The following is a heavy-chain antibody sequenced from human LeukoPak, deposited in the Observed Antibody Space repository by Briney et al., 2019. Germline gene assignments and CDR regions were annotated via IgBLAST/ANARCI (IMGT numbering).Heavy chain of an antibody. CDR3: ARGGWDILTGYRYFDY. J-gene: IGHJ4*02. CDR1: GDSISSYY. CDR2: IYYSGST. D-gene: IGHD3-9*01. Sequence: SETLSLTCTVSGDSISSYYWSWIRQPPGKGLEWIGYIYYSGSTNYNPSLKSRVTISVDTSKNQFSLKLSSVTAADTAVYYCARGGWDILTGYRYFDYWGQGTLVTVSS. V-gene: IGHV4-59*01.